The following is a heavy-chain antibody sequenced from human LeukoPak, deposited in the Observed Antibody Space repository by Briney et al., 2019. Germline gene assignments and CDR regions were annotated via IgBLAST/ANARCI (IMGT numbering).Heavy chain of an antibody. CDR3: ARDRPTGASRVFVVQ. J-gene: IGHJ4*02. V-gene: IGHV3-21*01. Sequence: NPGGSLGLSCTASGFTFSSYAMTWVRQAPGKGLEWVSSMSSGSRYLYYADSVRGRFTISRDNAKNSLYLVMNSLRAEDTAIYYCARDRPTGASRVFVVQWGQGTLVTVSS. D-gene: IGHD3-3*01. CDR2: MSSGSRYL. CDR1: GFTFSSYA.